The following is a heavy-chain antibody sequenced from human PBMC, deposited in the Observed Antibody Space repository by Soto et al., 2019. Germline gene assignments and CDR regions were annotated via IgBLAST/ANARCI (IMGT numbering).Heavy chain of an antibody. CDR1: GGSIIRFF. CDR3: ARSLRNDLFDY. Sequence: SETLSLTCTVSGGSIIRFFWGWIRQPPGKGLELIGYIYYTGSTNYHPSLKSRVTISVDTSKNQFSLKLNSVTAADTAVYFCARSLRNDLFDYWGQGALVTVSS. J-gene: IGHJ4*02. CDR2: IYYTGST. D-gene: IGHD3-16*01. V-gene: IGHV4-59*01.